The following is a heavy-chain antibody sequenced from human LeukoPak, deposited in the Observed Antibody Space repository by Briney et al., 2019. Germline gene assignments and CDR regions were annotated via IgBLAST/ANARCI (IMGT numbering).Heavy chain of an antibody. CDR2: ISWNSGSI. CDR3: AREFGYSLDY. J-gene: IGHJ4*02. V-gene: IGHV3-9*01. Sequence: GGSLRLSCAASGFTFDDYAMHWVRQAPGKGLEWVSGISWNSGSIGYADSVKGRFTISRDNAKNSLYLQMNSLRAEDTAVYYCAREFGYSLDYWGQGTLVTVSS. D-gene: IGHD6-13*01. CDR1: GFTFDDYA.